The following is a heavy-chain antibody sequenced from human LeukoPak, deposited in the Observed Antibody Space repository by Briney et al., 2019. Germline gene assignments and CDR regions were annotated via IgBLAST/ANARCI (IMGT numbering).Heavy chain of an antibody. V-gene: IGHV4-39*01. CDR1: GGSISSSSYY. J-gene: IGHJ4*02. CDR3: ARLSRGYSYGYGFDY. D-gene: IGHD5-18*01. CDR2: IYYSGST. Sequence: SETLSLTCTVSGGSISSSSYYWGWLRQPPGKGPEWIGSIYYSGSTYYNPSLKSRVTISVDTSKNQFSLKLSSVTAADTAVYYCARLSRGYSYGYGFDYWGQGTLVTVSS.